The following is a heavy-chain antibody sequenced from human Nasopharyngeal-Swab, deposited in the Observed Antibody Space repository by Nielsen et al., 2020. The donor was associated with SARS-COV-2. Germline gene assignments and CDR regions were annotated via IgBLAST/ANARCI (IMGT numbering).Heavy chain of an antibody. CDR1: GVSISSQY. Sequence: SETLSLTCTVSGVSISSQYWSWIRQPPGKGLEWIGYISHNSGTNYNPSLKSRVTMFMDTSKNQFSLKLRSVTAADTAVYYCAKEGATGWFDPLGQGTLVTVSS. J-gene: IGHJ5*02. V-gene: IGHV4-59*11. CDR3: AKEGATGWFDP. CDR2: ISHNSGT.